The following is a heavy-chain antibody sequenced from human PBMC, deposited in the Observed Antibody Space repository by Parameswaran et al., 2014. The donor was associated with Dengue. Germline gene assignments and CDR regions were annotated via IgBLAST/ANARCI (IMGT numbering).Heavy chain of an antibody. J-gene: IGHJ6*02. CDR3: ARAAGYYYYGMDV. CDR2: INHSGST. V-gene: IGHV4-34*01. Sequence: PGKGLEWIGEINHSGSTNYNPSLKSRVTISVDTSKNQFSLKLSSVTAADTAVYYCARAAGYYYYGMDVWGQGTTVTVSS.